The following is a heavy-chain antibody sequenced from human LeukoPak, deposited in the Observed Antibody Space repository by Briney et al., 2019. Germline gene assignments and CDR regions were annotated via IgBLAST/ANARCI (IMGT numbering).Heavy chain of an antibody. D-gene: IGHD5-18*01. J-gene: IGHJ4*02. CDR1: GGSISSSNW. Sequence: SETLSLTCAVSGGSISSSNWWSWVRQPPGKGLEWIGEIYHSGSTNYNPSLKSRVTISVDKSKNQFSLKLSSVTAADTAVYYCARADREGGYTYGFFDYWGQGILVTVSS. V-gene: IGHV4-4*02. CDR3: ARADREGGYTYGFFDY. CDR2: IYHSGST.